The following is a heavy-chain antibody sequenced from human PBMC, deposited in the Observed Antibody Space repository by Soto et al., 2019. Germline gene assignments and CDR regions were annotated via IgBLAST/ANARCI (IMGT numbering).Heavy chain of an antibody. V-gene: IGHV1-3*01. CDR2: INAGNGNT. D-gene: IGHD3-10*01. CDR3: ARALELLWFGELLKPAGFDP. J-gene: IGHJ5*02. CDR1: GYTFTSYA. Sequence: ASVKVSCKASGYTFTSYAMHWVRQAPGQRLEWMGWINAGNGNTKYSQKFQGRVTITRDTSASTAYMELSSLRSEDTAVYYCARALELLWFGELLKPAGFDPWGQGTLVTVSS.